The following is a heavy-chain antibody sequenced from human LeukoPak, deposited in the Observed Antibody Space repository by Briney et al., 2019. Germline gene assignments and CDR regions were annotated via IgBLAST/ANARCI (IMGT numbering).Heavy chain of an antibody. CDR1: GYSISSGYN. Sequence: ASETLSLTCAVSGYSISSGYNWGCIRQPPGKGLQWIASMYQSGSTYYNPSLKSRVTISLDTSKNQFSLRLSSVTDADTAVYYCARHKDRAYFDYWGLGTLVTVSS. CDR3: ARHKDRAYFDY. D-gene: IGHD3-16*01. CDR2: MYQSGST. J-gene: IGHJ4*02. V-gene: IGHV4-38-2*01.